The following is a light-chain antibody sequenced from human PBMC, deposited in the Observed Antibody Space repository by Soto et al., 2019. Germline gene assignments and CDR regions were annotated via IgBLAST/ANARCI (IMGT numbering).Light chain of an antibody. Sequence: DIQMTQSPFSLSASLGDRVTITCRASQSISDYLNWYQQKPGKGPKLLIFAASSLQVGVPSRFSGSGSGTDFTLTISSLQAEDYATYFCKQSHTAPFTFGPGTTVDIK. CDR1: QSISDY. J-gene: IGKJ3*01. CDR2: AAS. CDR3: KQSHTAPFT. V-gene: IGKV1-39*01.